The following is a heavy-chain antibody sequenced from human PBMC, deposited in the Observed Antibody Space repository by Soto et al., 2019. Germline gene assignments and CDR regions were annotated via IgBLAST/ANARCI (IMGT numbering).Heavy chain of an antibody. Sequence: SETLSLTCTVSGGSISSSSYYWGWIRQPPGKGLEWIGSIYYSGSTYYNPSLKSRVTISVDTSKNQFSLKLSSVTAADTAVYYCARRGYYAISAFDIWGQGKMVTVS. CDR1: GGSISSSSYY. CDR2: IYYSGST. CDR3: ARRGYYAISAFDI. D-gene: IGHD2-8*01. J-gene: IGHJ3*02. V-gene: IGHV4-39*01.